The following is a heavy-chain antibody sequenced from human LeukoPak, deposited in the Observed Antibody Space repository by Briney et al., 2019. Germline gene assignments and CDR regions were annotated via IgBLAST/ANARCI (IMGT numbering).Heavy chain of an antibody. CDR3: ARGSDSTGHSSYYYHYYMDV. V-gene: IGHV4-59*01. CDR2: MYSSGST. CDR1: GGSISSYY. J-gene: IGHJ6*03. Sequence: SETLSLTCTVSGGSISSYYWSWIRQPPGKGVEWIGYMYSSGSTNYNPSLKSRVTISVDTSKNQFSLKLSSVTAADTAVYYCARGSDSTGHSSYYYHYYMDVWGKRTTVTVSS. D-gene: IGHD3-22*01.